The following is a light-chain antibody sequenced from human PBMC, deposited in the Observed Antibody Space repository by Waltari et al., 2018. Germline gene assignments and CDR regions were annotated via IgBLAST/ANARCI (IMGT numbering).Light chain of an antibody. CDR2: GAS. J-gene: IGKJ4*01. CDR1: QSVSSN. Sequence: EIVMTQSPATLSVSPGERATLSCRASQSVSSNLAWYQQKPGQAPRPLIYGASTRATGIPAMFSGSGSGTEFTLTISSLQSEDFAVYYFQQYNNWPPTFGGGTKVEIK. V-gene: IGKV3-15*01. CDR3: QQYNNWPPT.